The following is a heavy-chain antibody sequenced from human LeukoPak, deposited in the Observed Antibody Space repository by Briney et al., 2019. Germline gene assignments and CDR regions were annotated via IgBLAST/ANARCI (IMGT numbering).Heavy chain of an antibody. CDR3: ARDRPPQLVRPFDY. V-gene: IGHV1-2*07. D-gene: IGHD6-13*01. CDR1: GYIFTDYY. J-gene: IGHJ4*02. CDR2: INPNSGGT. Sequence: GASVTVSFKASGYIFTDYYMHWVRQAPGQGLEWMGWINPNSGGTNYAHKFQGRVTMTRDTSISTAYMELSRLRSDDTAVYYCARDRPPQLVRPFDYWGQGTLVTVSS.